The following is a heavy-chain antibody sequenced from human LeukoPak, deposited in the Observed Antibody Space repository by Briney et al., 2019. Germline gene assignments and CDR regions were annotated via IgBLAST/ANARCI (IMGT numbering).Heavy chain of an antibody. CDR2: IQYEGSNK. D-gene: IGHD3-10*01. CDR3: ARSLTMVRAYDY. Sequence: GGSLRLSCAASGFTFSSYGMHWVRQAPGKGLGWVTFIQYEGSNKYYADSVKCRFTISRDNSKNTVYLQMNSLRTEDTAVYYCARSLTMVRAYDYWGQGTLVTVSS. V-gene: IGHV3-30*02. CDR1: GFTFSSYG. J-gene: IGHJ4*02.